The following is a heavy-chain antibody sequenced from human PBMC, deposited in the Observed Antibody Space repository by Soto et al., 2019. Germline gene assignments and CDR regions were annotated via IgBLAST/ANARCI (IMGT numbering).Heavy chain of an antibody. J-gene: IGHJ5*02. CDR2: ISTNSSPI. D-gene: IGHD3-16*01. CDR3: AGDLGKVFDD. V-gene: IGHV3-48*02. CDR1: GFIFSRYS. Sequence: GGSLCLSCAASGFIFSRYSMNWVRQAPGTGLGRVSYISTNSSPIYYADSVKGRFTIFRDNSTNSLYLQMNSLRDEAKAVDYWAGDLGKVFDDWGQGTPVTVSS.